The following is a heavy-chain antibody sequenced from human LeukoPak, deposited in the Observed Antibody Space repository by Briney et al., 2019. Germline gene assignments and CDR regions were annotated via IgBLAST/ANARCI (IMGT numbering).Heavy chain of an antibody. D-gene: IGHD3-9*01. CDR3: VRARRFYDILTGYNYYMDV. V-gene: IGHV3-30*03. CDR1: GFTFSSYG. CDR2: ISYDGSNK. J-gene: IGHJ6*03. Sequence: PGGSLRLSCAASGFTFSSYGMHWVRPAPGKGLEWVAVISYDGSNKYYADSVKGRFTISRDNSKNTLYLQMNGLSAEDTALYYCVRARRFYDILTGYNYYMDVWGKGTTVTISS.